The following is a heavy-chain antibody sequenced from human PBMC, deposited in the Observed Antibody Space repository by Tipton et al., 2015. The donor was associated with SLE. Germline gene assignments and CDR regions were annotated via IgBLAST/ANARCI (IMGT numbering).Heavy chain of an antibody. CDR2: IDHSDSYT. J-gene: IGHJ4*02. V-gene: IGHV5-10-1*01. D-gene: IGHD6-13*01. Sequence: QLVQSGAEVKKPGESLRISCKGSGYSVTSYWISWVRQMPGKGLEWMGRIDHSDSYTNYSPSFQGHVTISADKSISTAYLQWSSLKASDTAMYYCARPYSSSWFIFDYWCQGTLVTVSS. CDR1: GYSVTSYW. CDR3: ARPYSSSWFIFDY.